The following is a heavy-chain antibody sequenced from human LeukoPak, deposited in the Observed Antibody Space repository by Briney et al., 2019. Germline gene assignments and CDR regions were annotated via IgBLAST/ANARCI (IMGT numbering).Heavy chain of an antibody. CDR3: AREPSPMVRGYSPAY. D-gene: IGHD3-10*01. J-gene: IGHJ4*02. CDR2: INPSGGST. CDR1: GYTFTSYG. V-gene: IGHV1-46*01. Sequence: ASVKVSCKASGYTFTSYGISWVRQAPGQGLEWMGIINPSGGSTTYAQKFQGRVTMTRDTSTSTAHMELRSLRSEDTAVYYCAREPSPMVRGYSPAYWGQGTLVTVSS.